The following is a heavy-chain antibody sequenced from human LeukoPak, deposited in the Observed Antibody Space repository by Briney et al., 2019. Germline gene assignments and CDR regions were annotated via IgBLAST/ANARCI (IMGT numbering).Heavy chain of an antibody. V-gene: IGHV3-15*01. J-gene: IGHJ4*02. CDR2: IKSKTDGGTT. CDR1: GFTFSNAW. CDR3: TTHDFWSGYYNFDY. D-gene: IGHD3-3*01. Sequence: GGSLRLSCAASGFTFSNAWMSWVRQAPGKELEWVGRIKSKTDGGTTDYAAPVKGRFTISRDDSKNTLYLQMNSLKTEDTAVYYCTTHDFWSGYYNFDYWGQETLVTVSS.